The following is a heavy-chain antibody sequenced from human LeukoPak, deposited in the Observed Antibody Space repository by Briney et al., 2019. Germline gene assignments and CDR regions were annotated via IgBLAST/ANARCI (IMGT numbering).Heavy chain of an antibody. J-gene: IGHJ4*02. CDR1: GYTFTGYY. CDR2: INPNSGGT. V-gene: IGHV1-2*02. CDR3: AREVRYSSGWFD. D-gene: IGHD6-19*01. Sequence: ASVKVSCKASGYTFTGYYMHWVRQAPGQGLEWMGWINPNSGGTNYAQKFQGRVTMTRDTSIGTAYMELSRLRSDDTAVYYCAREVRYSSGWFDWGQGTLVTVSS.